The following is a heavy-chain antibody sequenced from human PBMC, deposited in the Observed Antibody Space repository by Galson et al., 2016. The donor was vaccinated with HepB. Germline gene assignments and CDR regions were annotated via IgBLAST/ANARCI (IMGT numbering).Heavy chain of an antibody. Sequence: SLRLSCAASGFTFNKYAMSWVRQVPGKGLQWVSGISASSGRTFYSDSVKDRFTISRDNSKNTLFLQMNSLRADDTAVYYCAKDSRHSTFGVLIQGLFSCMDVWGKGTTVTVSS. J-gene: IGHJ6*03. V-gene: IGHV3-23*01. D-gene: IGHD3-3*01. CDR1: GFTFNKYA. CDR3: AKDSRHSTFGVLIQGLFSCMDV. CDR2: ISASSGRT.